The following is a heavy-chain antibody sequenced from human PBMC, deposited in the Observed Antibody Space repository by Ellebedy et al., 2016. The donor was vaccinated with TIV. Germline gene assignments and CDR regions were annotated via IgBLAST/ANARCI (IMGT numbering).Heavy chain of an antibody. CDR1: GFTFSSYG. V-gene: IGHV3-33*01. CDR3: ATGGHYYDSSGSPAGYFDL. J-gene: IGHJ2*01. CDR2: IWYDGSSK. Sequence: GESLKISCAASGFTFSSYGMHWVRQAPGKGLEWVAVIWYDGSSKYYADSVKGRFTISSGNSKNTLYLQMNSLRAEDTAVYYCATGGHYYDSSGSPAGYFDLWGRGTLVTVSS. D-gene: IGHD3-22*01.